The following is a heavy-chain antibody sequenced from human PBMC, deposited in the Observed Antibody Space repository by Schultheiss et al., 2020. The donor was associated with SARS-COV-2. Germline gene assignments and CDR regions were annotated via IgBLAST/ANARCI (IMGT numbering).Heavy chain of an antibody. D-gene: IGHD3-10*01. CDR2: IVVGSGNT. Sequence: KISCKASGFTFSSSAVQWVRQARGQRLEWIGWIVVGSGNTNYAQKFQERVTVTRDMSTSTAYMELSSLRYEDTAVYYCAADPGYYGSGTWDYYYYRMDVWGQGTTVTVSS. CDR3: AADPGYYGSGTWDYYYYRMDV. J-gene: IGHJ6*02. V-gene: IGHV1-58*01. CDR1: GFTFSSSA.